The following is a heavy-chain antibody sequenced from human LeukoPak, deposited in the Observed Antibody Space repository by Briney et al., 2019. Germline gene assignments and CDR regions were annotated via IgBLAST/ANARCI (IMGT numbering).Heavy chain of an antibody. D-gene: IGHD3-9*01. CDR1: GGSISSANHF. CDR3: VRIIFTGPHPDNWFDP. Sequence: SQTLSLTCTVSGGSISSANHFWSWIRHLPGKGLEWIGYIYYSGTTYYNPSLKSRLTMSLDSSKNQFSVNLTSVTAADTAVYYCVRIIFTGPHPDNWFDPWGQGTLVTVSS. J-gene: IGHJ5*02. CDR2: IYYSGTT. V-gene: IGHV4-31*03.